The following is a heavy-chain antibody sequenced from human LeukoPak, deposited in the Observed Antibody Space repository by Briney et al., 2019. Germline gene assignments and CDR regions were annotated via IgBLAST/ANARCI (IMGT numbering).Heavy chain of an antibody. CDR2: IYDSGSA. CDR3: ARVLQNYYHLNV. CDR1: GVSINSHY. J-gene: IGHJ6*03. D-gene: IGHD3-3*01. Sequence: SETLSLTCTVSGVSINSHYWSWIRQPPGKGLEWIGFIYDSGSANYRSSLESRVTMTLDTSKNQFSLKLNSVTAADTAVYYCARVLQNYYHLNVWGKGTTVTVSS. V-gene: IGHV4-59*11.